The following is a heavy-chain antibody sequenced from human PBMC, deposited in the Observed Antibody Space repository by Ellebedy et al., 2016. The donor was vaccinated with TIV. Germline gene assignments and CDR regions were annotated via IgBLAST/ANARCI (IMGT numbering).Heavy chain of an antibody. D-gene: IGHD1-1*01. CDR3: NWHHFDY. J-gene: IGHJ4*02. Sequence: GESLKISXAASGFTFSGSSMNWVRQAPGKGLEWISYIMSTGNTVHYANSVKGRFTISRDNAKGSLYLQMNSLRAEDTAVYYCNWHHFDYWGQGALVTVSS. CDR2: IMSTGNTV. CDR1: GFTFSGSS. V-gene: IGHV3-48*04.